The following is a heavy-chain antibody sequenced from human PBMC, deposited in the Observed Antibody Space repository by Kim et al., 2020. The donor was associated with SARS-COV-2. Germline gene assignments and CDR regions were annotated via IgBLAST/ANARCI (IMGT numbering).Heavy chain of an antibody. J-gene: IGHJ6*02. V-gene: IGHV4-31*03. CDR2: IYYSGST. CDR1: GGSISSGGYY. CDR3: ARDRAQWELLYFYYYGMDV. Sequence: SETLSLTCTVSGGSISSGGYYWSWIRQHPGKGLEWIGYIYYSGSTYYNPSLKSRVTISGDTSKNQFSLKLSSVTAADTAVYYCARDRAQWELLYFYYYGMDVWGQGTTVTVSS. D-gene: IGHD1-26*01.